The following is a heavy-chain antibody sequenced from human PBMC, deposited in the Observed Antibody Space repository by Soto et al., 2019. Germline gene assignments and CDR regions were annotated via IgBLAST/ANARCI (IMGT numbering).Heavy chain of an antibody. CDR1: GFSLSTSGVG. D-gene: IGHD5-12*01. CDR3: AHRPDSGYDYVEYFDY. Sequence: QITLKESGPTLVKPTQTLTLTCTFSGFSLSTSGVGVGWIRQPPGKALEWLALIYWDDDKRYSPSLKSRLTITKDTSKNQVVLTMTNMDPVDTATYYCAHRPDSGYDYVEYFDYWGQGTLVTVSS. CDR2: IYWDDDK. V-gene: IGHV2-5*02. J-gene: IGHJ4*02.